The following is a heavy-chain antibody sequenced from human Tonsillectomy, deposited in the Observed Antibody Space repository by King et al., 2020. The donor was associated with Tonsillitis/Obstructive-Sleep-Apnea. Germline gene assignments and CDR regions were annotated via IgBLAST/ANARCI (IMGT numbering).Heavy chain of an antibody. CDR2: IKSKTDGGTT. Sequence: VQLVESGGGLVKPGGSLRLSCAASGFTFSNAWMNWVRQAPGKGLEWVGRIKSKTDGGTTDYAAPVKGRFTISRDESKNTLYLQMNSLKTEDTAVYYCTTSPTITLFGVVGSQGYYYGMDVWGQGTTVTVSS. J-gene: IGHJ6*02. CDR3: TTSPTITLFGVVGSQGYYYGMDV. V-gene: IGHV3-15*07. D-gene: IGHD3-3*01. CDR1: GFTFSNAW.